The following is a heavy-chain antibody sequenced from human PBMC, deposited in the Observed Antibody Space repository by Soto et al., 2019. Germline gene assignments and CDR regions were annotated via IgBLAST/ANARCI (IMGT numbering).Heavy chain of an antibody. CDR2: IYWDDDK. CDR3: AHRADVNGNWHGGYFDF. Sequence: QVMLKESGPTRVKPTQTLTLTCTFSGFSLTARPVGVGWIRQPPGKAPEGLGIIYWDDDKRYSPSLKSRLTVTQDTSKNQVVLTMTNMDPLDTATYYCAHRADVNGNWHGGYFDFWGQGALVTVSS. D-gene: IGHD1-1*01. J-gene: IGHJ4*02. CDR1: GFSLTARPVG. V-gene: IGHV2-5*02.